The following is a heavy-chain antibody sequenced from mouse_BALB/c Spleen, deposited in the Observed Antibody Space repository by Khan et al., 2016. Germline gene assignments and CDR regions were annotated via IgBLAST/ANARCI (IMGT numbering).Heavy chain of an antibody. J-gene: IGHJ4*01. V-gene: IGHV2-6-7*01. D-gene: IGHD2-2*01. CDR3: ARDGWGYYAMDY. CDR1: GFSIIAYG. CDR2: IWGDGST. Sequence: QVQLKQSGPGLVAPSQSLSITCTVSGFSIIAYGVNWVRQPPGKGLEWLGMIWGDGSTDYNSAHKSRLNITKDNSRSQVFLKMNSLRTDDTAKYYCARDGWGYYAMDYWGQGTSVTVSS.